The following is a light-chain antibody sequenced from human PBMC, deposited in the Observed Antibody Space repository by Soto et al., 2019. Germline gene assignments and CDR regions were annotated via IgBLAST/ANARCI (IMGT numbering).Light chain of an antibody. V-gene: IGKV1-5*01. CDR2: DVS. CDR3: QQYNTFWT. J-gene: IGKJ1*01. CDR1: QTISSW. Sequence: DIQMTQSPSTLSASVGDRVTITCRASQTISSWLAWYQQKPGKDPKLLIYDVSTLGSGVPSRFSGSGSGTDFTLTTSSLQPDDFATYYRQQYNTFWTFGQGTKVDIK.